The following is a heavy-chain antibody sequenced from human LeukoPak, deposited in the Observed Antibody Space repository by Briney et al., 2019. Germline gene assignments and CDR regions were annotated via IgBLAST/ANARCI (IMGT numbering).Heavy chain of an antibody. CDR2: ISSSGTII. J-gene: IGHJ6*02. CDR1: GFTFSSYE. V-gene: IGHV3-48*03. Sequence: GGSLRLSCAASGFTFSSYEMTWVRQAPGKGLEWLSYISSSGTIIYYADSVKGRFTLSRDNAKNSLYLQMNSLRAEDTAVYYCARDGRYFDPDGYYYYYGMDVWGQGTTVTASS. D-gene: IGHD3-9*01. CDR3: ARDGRYFDPDGYYYYYGMDV.